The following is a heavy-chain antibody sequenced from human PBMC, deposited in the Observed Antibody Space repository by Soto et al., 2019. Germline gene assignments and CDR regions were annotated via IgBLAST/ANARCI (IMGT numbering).Heavy chain of an antibody. D-gene: IGHD2-8*01. Sequence: WWSLRLSCSASVFTFSIYPMHWCRQAPGRGLEWVALMSYDGVQKDYADSAKGRFTISRDNSRNTLYLQMNSLRVEDTAVYYCRVTGVSEVDYWGQGTLVTVSS. V-gene: IGHV3-30-3*01. CDR2: MSYDGVQK. J-gene: IGHJ4*02. CDR3: RVTGVSEVDY. CDR1: VFTFSIYP.